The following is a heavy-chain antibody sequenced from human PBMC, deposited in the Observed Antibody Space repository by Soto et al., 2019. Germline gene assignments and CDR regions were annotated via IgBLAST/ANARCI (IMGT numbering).Heavy chain of an antibody. CDR2: INPSGGST. Sequence: AAVKVSCKASGYTFTSYYMHWVRQAPGQGLEWMGIINPSGGSTSYAQKFQGRVAMTRDTSTSTVYMELSSLRSEDTAVYYCARDANPESIAVAEGYFDYWGQGTLVTVSS. D-gene: IGHD6-19*01. CDR1: GYTFTSYY. CDR3: ARDANPESIAVAEGYFDY. J-gene: IGHJ4*02. V-gene: IGHV1-46*01.